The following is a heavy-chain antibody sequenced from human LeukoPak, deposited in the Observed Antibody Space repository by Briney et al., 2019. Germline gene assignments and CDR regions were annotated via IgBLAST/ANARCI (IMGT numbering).Heavy chain of an antibody. V-gene: IGHV3-53*01. Sequence: GGSLRLSCVASGFTVSSNYMTWVRQAPGKGLEWVSVIYTGGTPYYADSVKGRFTISRDISKNTVYLQMNSLRVEDTAVYYCARDSGSYPDYWGQGTLVTVSS. D-gene: IGHD3-10*01. CDR1: GFTVSSNY. J-gene: IGHJ4*02. CDR3: ARDSGSYPDY. CDR2: IYTGGTP.